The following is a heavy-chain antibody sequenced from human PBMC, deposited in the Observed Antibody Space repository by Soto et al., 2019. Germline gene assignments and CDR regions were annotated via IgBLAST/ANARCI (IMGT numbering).Heavy chain of an antibody. CDR2: INHSGST. CDR3: ARVIVGCVASYFSGYYMDG. D-gene: IGHD1-26*01. CDR1: GGSFSGYY. V-gene: IGHV4-34*01. Sequence: SETLSITCAVYGGSFSGYYWSWVRQPPGKGLEWIGEINHSGSTNYNPSLKSRVTISVDTSKNQFSLKLSSVTAADTAVYYCARVIVGCVASYFSGYYMDGWGKVTKV. J-gene: IGHJ6*03.